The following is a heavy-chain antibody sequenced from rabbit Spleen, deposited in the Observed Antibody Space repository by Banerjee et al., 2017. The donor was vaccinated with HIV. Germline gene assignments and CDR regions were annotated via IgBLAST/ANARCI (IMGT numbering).Heavy chain of an antibody. J-gene: IGHJ6*01. V-gene: IGHV1S45*01. CDR2: IYADSSGST. Sequence: QEQLVESGGGLVTLGGSLKLSCKVSGFSLSTYDMSWVRQAPGKGLEWIACIYADSSGSTYYANWAKGRFTISRTSSTTVTLEMTSLTASDTATYFCTRDLYSSGWGALSYGMDLWGQGTLVTVS. CDR3: TRDLYSSGWGALSYGMDL. CDR1: GFSLSTYD. D-gene: IGHD4-1*01.